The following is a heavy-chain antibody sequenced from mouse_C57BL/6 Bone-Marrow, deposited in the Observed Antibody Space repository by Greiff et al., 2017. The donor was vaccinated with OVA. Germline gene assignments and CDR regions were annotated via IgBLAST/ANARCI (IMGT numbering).Heavy chain of an antibody. CDR1: GYTFTSYG. J-gene: IGHJ1*03. Sequence: VQLQQSGAELVRPGSSVKMSCKTSGYTFTSYGINWVKPRPGQGLEWIGYIYIGNGYTEYNEKFKGKATLPSDTSSSTAYLQLSRLTSEDSAIYFCARKIYYYGSSYEDWYFDVWGTGTTVTVAS. CDR2: IYIGNGYT. V-gene: IGHV1-58*01. D-gene: IGHD1-1*01. CDR3: ARKIYYYGSSYEDWYFDV.